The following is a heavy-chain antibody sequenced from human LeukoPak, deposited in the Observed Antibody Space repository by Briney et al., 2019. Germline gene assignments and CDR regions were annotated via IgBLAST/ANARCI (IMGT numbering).Heavy chain of an antibody. CDR3: AKDLYFWSASAPTMD. J-gene: IGHJ6*03. CDR1: GFTFSPNA. Sequence: GGSLRLSCAASGFTFSPNAMSWVRQAPGKGLEWVSGIGGDGGTHYSPSVKGRFTISRDNSMNTLYLRMNTLEAEDTAIYYCAKDLYFWSASAPTMD. CDR2: IGGDGGT. D-gene: IGHD3-3*01. V-gene: IGHV3-23*01.